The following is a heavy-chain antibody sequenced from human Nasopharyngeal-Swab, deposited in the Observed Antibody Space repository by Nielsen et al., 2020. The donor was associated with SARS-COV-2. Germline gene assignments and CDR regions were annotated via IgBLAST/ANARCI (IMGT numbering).Heavy chain of an antibody. V-gene: IGHV3-30-3*01. J-gene: IGHJ4*02. CDR2: ISYDGSNK. CDR3: ASTPLDSSGYYYAFHY. D-gene: IGHD3-22*01. CDR1: GFTFSRYT. Sequence: GESLKISCAASGFTFSRYTMHWVRQAPGKGLEWGVVISYDGSNKYYADSVKGRFTIARDISKNTLYLQMKSLRAEDTAVFYCASTPLDSSGYYYAFHYWGRGTLVTASS.